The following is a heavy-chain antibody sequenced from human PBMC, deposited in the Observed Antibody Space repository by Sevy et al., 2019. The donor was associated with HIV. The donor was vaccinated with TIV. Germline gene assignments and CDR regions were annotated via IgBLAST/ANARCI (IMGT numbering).Heavy chain of an antibody. Sequence: GGSLRLSCAASGFTFDDYGMSWVRQAPGKGLEWVSGVNWNGGSTAYADSVKGGFTISRDNAKNSLYLQMNNLRAEDTAWYYCARVSGQQLVGGSFDYWGQGTLVTVSS. CDR3: ARVSGQQLVGGSFDY. CDR1: GFTFDDYG. V-gene: IGHV3-20*04. D-gene: IGHD6-13*01. J-gene: IGHJ4*02. CDR2: VNWNGGST.